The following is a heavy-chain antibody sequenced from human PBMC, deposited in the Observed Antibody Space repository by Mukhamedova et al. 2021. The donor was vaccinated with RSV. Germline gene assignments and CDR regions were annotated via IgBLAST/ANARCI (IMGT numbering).Heavy chain of an antibody. D-gene: IGHD3-22*01. CDR2: IYTSGST. V-gene: IGHV4-61*02. J-gene: IGHJ4*02. Sequence: IRQPAGKGLEWIGRIYTSGSTNYNPSLKSRVTISVDTSKNQFFLKLSSVTAADTAVYYCARARADSSGYKIADYWGQGTLVTVS. CDR3: ARARADSSGYKIADY.